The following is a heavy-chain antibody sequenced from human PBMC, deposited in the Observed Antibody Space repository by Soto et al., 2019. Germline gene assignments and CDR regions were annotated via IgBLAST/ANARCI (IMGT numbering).Heavy chain of an antibody. Sequence: GAPVKVSCKACGYTFNSYVISWVRQAPGQGLEWMGWISAYNGNTNYAQKLQGRVTMTTDTSTSTAYMELRSLRSDDTAVYYCARGLVGWYFDYWAKGTLVTVSS. D-gene: IGHD6-19*01. CDR1: GYTFNSYV. V-gene: IGHV1-18*01. J-gene: IGHJ4*02. CDR3: ARGLVGWYFDY. CDR2: ISAYNGNT.